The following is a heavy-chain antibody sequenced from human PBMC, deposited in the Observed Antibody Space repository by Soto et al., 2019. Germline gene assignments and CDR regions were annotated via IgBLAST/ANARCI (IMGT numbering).Heavy chain of an antibody. CDR1: SASLSSSTYY. CDR2: IYYSGNT. CDR3: GKGQAGAGPVFTYGMEF. V-gene: IGHV4-39*01. Sequence: SETLSLTCSVSSASLSSSTYYWSWIRQPPGRGPEWIGSIYYSGNTYYKPSLKSRVSISIDTSRNQFSLKLTSVTAADTAVYYCGKGQAGAGPVFTYGMEFWGKGTTVTVP. J-gene: IGHJ6*04. D-gene: IGHD3-10*01.